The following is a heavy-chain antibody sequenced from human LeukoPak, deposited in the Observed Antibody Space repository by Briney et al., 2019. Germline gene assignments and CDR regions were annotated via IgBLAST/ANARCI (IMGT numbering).Heavy chain of an antibody. J-gene: IGHJ4*02. CDR2: ISGSGGST. CDR1: GFTFSSYA. Sequence: QPGGSLRLSCAASGFTFSSYAMSWVRQAPGKGLEWVSAISGSGGSTYYADSVKGRFTISRDNSKNTLYLQMNSLRAEDTAVYYCAREAYYYDSSGYYPLDYWGQGTLVTVSS. D-gene: IGHD3-22*01. V-gene: IGHV3-23*01. CDR3: AREAYYYDSSGYYPLDY.